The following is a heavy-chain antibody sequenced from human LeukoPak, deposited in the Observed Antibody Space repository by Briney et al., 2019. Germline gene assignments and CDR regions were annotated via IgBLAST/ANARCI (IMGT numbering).Heavy chain of an antibody. CDR2: IRYDGSNK. J-gene: IGHJ6*02. CDR3: ARSLDYYYYGMDV. CDR1: GFTFSNYA. D-gene: IGHD1-1*01. Sequence: GGSLRLSCAASGFTFSNYAMSWVRQAPGKGLEWVAFIRYDGSNKYYADSVKGRFTISRDNSKNTLYLQMNSLRAEDTAVYYCARSLDYYYYGMDVWGQGTTVTVSS. V-gene: IGHV3-30*02.